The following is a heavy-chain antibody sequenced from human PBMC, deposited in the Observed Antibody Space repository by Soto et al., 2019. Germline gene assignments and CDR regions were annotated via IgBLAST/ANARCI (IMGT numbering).Heavy chain of an antibody. CDR3: ARERCTNGVCYAMDV. CDR1: GGSINSGDYY. CDR2: IYYSGST. Sequence: QVQLQESGPGLVKPSQTLSLTCTVSGGSINSGDYYWIWIRQPPGKGLEGIGYIYYSGSTYYNPSLKSRVTMSVDMSKNQFSLKVNSVTAADTAMYYCARERCTNGVCYAMDVWGQGTMVTVSS. V-gene: IGHV4-30-4*01. J-gene: IGHJ6*02. D-gene: IGHD2-8*01.